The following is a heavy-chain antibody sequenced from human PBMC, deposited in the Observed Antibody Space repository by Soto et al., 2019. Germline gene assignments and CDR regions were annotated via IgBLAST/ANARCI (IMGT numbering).Heavy chain of an antibody. J-gene: IGHJ6*02. Sequence: QVQLVQSGAEVKKAGASVKVSCKASGYTFTTSGISWVRQAPGQGLEWMGWISPNNGNTNYARKVQGRVIMTTDTSTSTAYMELRSLRSEDTAVYYCARVVEGYGSGSYYPPIRPYYYGMDVWGQGTTVTVSS. CDR2: ISPNNGNT. CDR3: ARVVEGYGSGSYYPPIRPYYYGMDV. CDR1: GYTFTTSG. V-gene: IGHV1-18*01. D-gene: IGHD3-10*01.